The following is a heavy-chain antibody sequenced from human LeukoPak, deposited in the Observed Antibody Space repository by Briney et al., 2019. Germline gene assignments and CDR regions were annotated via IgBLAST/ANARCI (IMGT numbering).Heavy chain of an antibody. J-gene: IGHJ4*02. CDR2: INSSSSTI. Sequence: PGWALRDTRASSGCTFINHRWNELRPARGKERDGVAYINSSSSTIYYADSVKGRFTISRDNAKNSLYLQMNSLRAEDTAVYYCARVRDYGSREAFDYWGQGTLVTVSS. CDR1: GCTFINHR. D-gene: IGHD3-10*01. V-gene: IGHV3-48*04. CDR3: ARVRDYGSREAFDY.